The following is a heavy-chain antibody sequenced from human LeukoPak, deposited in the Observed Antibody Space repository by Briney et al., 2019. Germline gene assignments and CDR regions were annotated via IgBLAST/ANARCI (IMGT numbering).Heavy chain of an antibody. D-gene: IGHD3-3*01. CDR1: GDSVSSNSAA. CDR3: ARQGTTTFGVVIGTYYFDY. J-gene: IGHJ4*02. CDR2: TYYRSKWYN. Sequence: SQTLSLTCAISGDSVSSNSAAWNWIRQSPSRGLEWLGRTYYRSKWYNDYAVSVKSRITINPDTSKNQFSLKLSSVTAADTAVYYCARQGTTTFGVVIGTYYFDYWGQGTLVTVSS. V-gene: IGHV6-1*01.